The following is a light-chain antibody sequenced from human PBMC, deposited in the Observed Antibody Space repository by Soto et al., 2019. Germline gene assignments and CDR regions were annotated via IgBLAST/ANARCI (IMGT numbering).Light chain of an antibody. J-gene: IGKJ1*01. CDR2: RAS. CDR3: QQSGT. CDR1: QSVSSSY. Sequence: EIVLTQSPGTLSLSPGGRATLSCRASQSVSSSYLAWYQHKPGQAPRLLIYRASNRAAGIPDRFSGSGSGTDFTLTISRLEPEDFAVYYCQQSGTFGQGTKVEIK. V-gene: IGKV3-20*01.